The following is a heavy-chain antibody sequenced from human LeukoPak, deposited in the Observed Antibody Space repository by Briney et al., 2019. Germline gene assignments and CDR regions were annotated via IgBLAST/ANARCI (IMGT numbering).Heavy chain of an antibody. CDR2: ISWNSGSI. Sequence: PGGSLRLSCAASGFTFDDYAMHWVRQAPGKGLEWVSGISWNSGSIGYADSVKGRFTISRDNAKNSLYLQMNSLRAEDTALYYCAKDPGEEIAPDDAFDIWGQGTMVTVSS. CDR1: GFTFDDYA. CDR3: AKDPGEEIAPDDAFDI. V-gene: IGHV3-9*01. J-gene: IGHJ3*02. D-gene: IGHD6-25*01.